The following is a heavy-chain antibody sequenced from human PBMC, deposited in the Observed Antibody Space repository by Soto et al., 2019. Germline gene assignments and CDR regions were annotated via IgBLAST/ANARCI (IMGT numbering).Heavy chain of an antibody. CDR2: ISQSGNT. CDR3: ARAPKVSGSSQTRPDF. V-gene: IGHV4-34*01. CDR1: SGSFSGYY. Sequence: ASETLSLTCSIYSGSFSGYYWSWIRQPPGKGLEWIGEISQSGNTNYSPSLKSRVSISIDTSKKQFSLNLASVSAADTAVYYCARAPKVSGSSQTRPDFWGQGTLVTVSS. D-gene: IGHD6-6*01. J-gene: IGHJ4*02.